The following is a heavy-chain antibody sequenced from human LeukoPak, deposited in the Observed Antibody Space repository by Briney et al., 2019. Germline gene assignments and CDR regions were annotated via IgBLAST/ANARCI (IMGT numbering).Heavy chain of an antibody. CDR1: GGSIRSYC. J-gene: IGHJ3*02. Sequence: PSETLSLTCTVSGGSIRSYCWSWIRQPPGKGLEWIGYMYYSGSSNYNPSLKSRVTIVVDTSKNRFSLNLSSVTAADTAVYYCARHIGSSWLDAFDIWSQGTMVTVS. D-gene: IGHD6-13*01. CDR2: MYYSGSS. V-gene: IGHV4-59*08. CDR3: ARHIGSSWLDAFDI.